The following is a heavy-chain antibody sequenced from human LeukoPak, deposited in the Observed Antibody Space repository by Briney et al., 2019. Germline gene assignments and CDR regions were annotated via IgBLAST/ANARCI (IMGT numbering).Heavy chain of an antibody. J-gene: IGHJ5*02. CDR3: ASTVIAVAGTLGET. V-gene: IGHV3-7*01. CDR1: GFTFSSYW. D-gene: IGHD6-19*01. CDR2: IKQDGSEK. Sequence: GGSLRLSCAASGFTFSSYWMSWVRQAPGKGLEWVANIKQDGSEKYYVDSVKGRFTISRDNAKNSLYLQMNSLRAEDTAVYYCASTVIAVAGTLGETWGQGTLVTVSS.